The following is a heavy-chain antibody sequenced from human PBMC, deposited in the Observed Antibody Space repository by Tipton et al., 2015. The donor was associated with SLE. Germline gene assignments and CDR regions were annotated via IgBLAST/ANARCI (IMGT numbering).Heavy chain of an antibody. CDR1: GFTFDDYT. V-gene: IGHV3-43*01. J-gene: IGHJ6*03. CDR3: AKGKPVGYYMDV. D-gene: IGHD4-23*01. CDR2: ISWDGGST. Sequence: SLRLSCAASGFTFDDYTMHWVRQAPGKGLEWVSLISWDGGSTYYADSVKGRFTISRDNSKNSLYLQMNSLRTEDTALYYCAKGKPVGYYMDVWGKGSTFTASS.